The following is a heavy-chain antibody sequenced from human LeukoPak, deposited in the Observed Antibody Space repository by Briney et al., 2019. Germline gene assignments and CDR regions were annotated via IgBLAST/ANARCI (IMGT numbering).Heavy chain of an antibody. CDR2: ISGSGGST. CDR3: AKEEVTIFGVVIIPSHFDY. V-gene: IGHV3-23*01. J-gene: IGHJ4*02. CDR1: GFTFSDYY. Sequence: GGSLRLSCAASGFTFSDYYMSWIRQAPGKGLEWVSAISGSGGSTYYADSVKGRFTISRDNSKNTLYLQMNSLRAEDTAVYYCAKEEVTIFGVVIIPSHFDYWGQGTLVTVSS. D-gene: IGHD3-3*01.